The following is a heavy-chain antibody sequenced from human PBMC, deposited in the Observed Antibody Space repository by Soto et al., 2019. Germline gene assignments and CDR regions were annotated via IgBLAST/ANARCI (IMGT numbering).Heavy chain of an antibody. Sequence: QVQLVQSGAEVKKPGASVKVSCKASGYTFTSYGLSWVRQAPGQGLEWMGRISAYNYNTNYAQKLQGRVTMTTDTSTSTAYIELRSLRSDDTAVYYCARVVEALGHWFDPWGQGTLVTVSS. CDR2: ISAYNYNT. D-gene: IGHD2-15*01. CDR3: ARVVEALGHWFDP. J-gene: IGHJ5*02. CDR1: GYTFTSYG. V-gene: IGHV1-18*01.